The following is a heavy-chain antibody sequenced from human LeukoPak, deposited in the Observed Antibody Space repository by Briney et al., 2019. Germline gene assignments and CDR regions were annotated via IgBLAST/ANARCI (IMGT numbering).Heavy chain of an antibody. CDR1: GGSISSSSYY. CDR3: AHLSGYTYSGYGPTYYYYYYMDV. CDR2: IYYSGST. D-gene: IGHD5-12*01. Sequence: SETLSLTCSISGGSISSSSYYWGWIRQPPGKGLEWIGSIYYSGSTYYNPSLKSRVTISVDTSKNQFSLKLSSVTAADTAVYYCAHLSGYTYSGYGPTYYYYYYMDVWGKGTTVTLSS. J-gene: IGHJ6*03. V-gene: IGHV4-39*01.